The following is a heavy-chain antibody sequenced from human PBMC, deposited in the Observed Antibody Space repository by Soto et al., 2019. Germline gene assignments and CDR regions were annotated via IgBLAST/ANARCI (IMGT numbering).Heavy chain of an antibody. J-gene: IGHJ3*01. Sequence: QVQLVQSGAVVKKPGSSVEVSCKASGGTFNGYGISWVRQAPGQGLEWMGGTVPVFDTSKYAPRFQGRVTITADKSTSTAYMELSSVTSEDAAIYFCARGVSNSGAYCTGPSGYDLCGQGTRVIVSS. CDR3: ARGVSNSGAYCTGPSGYDL. D-gene: IGHD3-10*01. CDR1: GGTFNGYG. V-gene: IGHV1-69*06. CDR2: TVPVFDTS.